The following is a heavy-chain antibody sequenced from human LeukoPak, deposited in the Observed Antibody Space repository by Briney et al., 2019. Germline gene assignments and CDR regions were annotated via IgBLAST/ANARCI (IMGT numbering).Heavy chain of an antibody. J-gene: IGHJ4*02. CDR3: ARDGGLRTNFDY. Sequence: GGSLRLSCAASGFSFRNYWMGWVRQAPGKGLEWVANTKPDGSAEYYADSVRGRFTASRDNANNLLYPQMNRLRAEDTAVYYCARDGGLRTNFDYWGQGTLLTVSS. CDR1: GFSFRNYW. D-gene: IGHD2-15*01. CDR2: TKPDGSAE. V-gene: IGHV3-7*01.